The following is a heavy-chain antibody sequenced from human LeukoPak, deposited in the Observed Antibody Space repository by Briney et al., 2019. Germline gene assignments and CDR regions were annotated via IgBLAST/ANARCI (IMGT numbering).Heavy chain of an antibody. J-gene: IGHJ5*02. D-gene: IGHD1-26*01. CDR3: ARLNPSGSGNFDP. Sequence: GGSLRLSCAASGFTFSNYWMSWVRQAPGKGLEWVAHIKEDGSEKYYVDSAKGRFTISRDNAKNSLFLQMNSLSAEDTAVYYCARLNPSGSGNFDPWGQGTLVTVSS. CDR2: IKEDGSEK. CDR1: GFTFSNYW. V-gene: IGHV3-7*01.